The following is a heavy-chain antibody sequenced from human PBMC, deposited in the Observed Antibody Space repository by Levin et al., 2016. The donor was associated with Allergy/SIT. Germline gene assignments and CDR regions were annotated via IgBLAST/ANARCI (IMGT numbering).Heavy chain of an antibody. J-gene: IGHJ5*02. D-gene: IGHD3-10*01. Sequence: WIRQPPGKGLEWIGEINHSGSTNYNPSLKSRVTISVDTSKNQFSLKLSSVTAADTAVYYCARGFRSTMVRGVRWGNWFDPWGQGTLVTVSS. CDR2: INHSGST. V-gene: IGHV4-34*01. CDR3: ARGFRSTMVRGVRWGNWFDP.